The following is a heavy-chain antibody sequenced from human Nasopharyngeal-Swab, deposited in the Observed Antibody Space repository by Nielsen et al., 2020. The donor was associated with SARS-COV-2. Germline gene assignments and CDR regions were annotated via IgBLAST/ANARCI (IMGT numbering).Heavy chain of an antibody. CDR3: ARESFSVYCSGGRCYGVIYYGMDV. J-gene: IGHJ6*02. CDR1: GYTLTNYG. V-gene: IGHV1-18*01. Sequence: ASVKVSCKASGYTLTNYGIRWVRQAPGQGLDWMGWISVYNGNTDSARRFQDRVTMPIETSISKAYMELRSLRSYDTAVYFCARESFSVYCSGGRCYGVIYYGMDVWGQGTTVTVSS. CDR2: ISVYNGNT. D-gene: IGHD2-15*01.